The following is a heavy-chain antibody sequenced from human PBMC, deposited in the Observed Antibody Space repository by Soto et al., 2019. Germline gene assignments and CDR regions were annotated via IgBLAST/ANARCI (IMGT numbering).Heavy chain of an antibody. CDR2: IYYSGST. J-gene: IGHJ4*02. V-gene: IGHV4-59*12. D-gene: IGHD3-22*01. CDR1: GGPISSYY. Sequence: SETLSLTCTVSGGPISSYYWSWIRQPPGKGLEWIGYIYYSGSTNYNPSLKSRVTISVDTSKNQFSLKLNSVTAADTAVYYCASNQDFYDSSGYYYWGQGTLVTVSS. CDR3: ASNQDFYDSSGYYY.